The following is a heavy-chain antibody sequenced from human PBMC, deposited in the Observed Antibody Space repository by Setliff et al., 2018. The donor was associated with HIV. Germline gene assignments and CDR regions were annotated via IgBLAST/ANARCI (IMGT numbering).Heavy chain of an antibody. V-gene: IGHV4-39*07. J-gene: IGHJ4*02. CDR1: GETIRNGFYY. CDR3: ARGGGPDTNFDS. Sequence: SETLSLTCTVSGETIRNGFYYWHWMRQPPGKGLEWIGSIYYSGSTHYKSSLKSRVTISVDTSKNQFSLRLSSVTAADTAVYYCARGGGPDTNFDSWGRGTLVTV. CDR2: IYYSGST.